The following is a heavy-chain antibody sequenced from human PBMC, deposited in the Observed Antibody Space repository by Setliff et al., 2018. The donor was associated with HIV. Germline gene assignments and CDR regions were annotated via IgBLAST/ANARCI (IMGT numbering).Heavy chain of an antibody. V-gene: IGHV4-39*07. J-gene: IGHJ4*02. CDR1: GETIRNGFYY. CDR3: ARGGGPDTNFDS. Sequence: SETLSLTCTVSGETIRNGFYYWHWMRQPPGKGLEWIGSIYYSGSTHYKSSLKSRVTISVDTSKNQFSLRLSSVTAADTAVYYCARGGGPDTNFDSWGRGTLVTV. CDR2: IYYSGST.